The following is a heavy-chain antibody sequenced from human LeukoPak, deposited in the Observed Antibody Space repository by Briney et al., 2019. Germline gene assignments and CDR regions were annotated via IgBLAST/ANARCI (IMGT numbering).Heavy chain of an antibody. D-gene: IGHD6-13*01. CDR1: GFTFDEYV. CDR3: AKGLSSSSWYVADS. CDR2: INGNGDDS. Sequence: GGSLRLSCAASGFTFDEYVMHWVRQAPGQGLEWVSLINGNGDDSYYADSVKGRFTVSRDNREKSLFLHMNSLRTDDTAFYYCAKGLSSSSWYVADSWGQGTLVTVSS. J-gene: IGHJ4*02. V-gene: IGHV3-43*02.